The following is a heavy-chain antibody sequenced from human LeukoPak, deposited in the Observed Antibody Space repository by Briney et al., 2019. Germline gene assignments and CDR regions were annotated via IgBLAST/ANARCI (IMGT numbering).Heavy chain of an antibody. CDR2: IYPGDSDT. Sequence: GESLKISRKGSGYSFTSYWIGWVRQMPGKGLEWMGIIYPGDSDTRYSPSFQGQVTISADKSISTAYLQWSSLKASDTAMYYCAKGGYYYDSSGYPDYWGQGTLVTVSS. CDR3: AKGGYYYDSSGYPDY. J-gene: IGHJ4*02. CDR1: GYSFTSYW. V-gene: IGHV5-51*01. D-gene: IGHD3-22*01.